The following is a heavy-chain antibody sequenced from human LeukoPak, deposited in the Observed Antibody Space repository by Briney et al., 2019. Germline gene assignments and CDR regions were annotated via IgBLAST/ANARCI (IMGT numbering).Heavy chain of an antibody. CDR3: ARGGAYESDHSHYYQFMDV. V-gene: IGHV4-4*07. D-gene: IGHD1-26*01. CDR1: GASINNFY. Sequence: SEILSLTCTVSGASINNFYWSWIRQPAGKGLEWIGRVYTNGHTNYISSFRSRVTVSVDTSRNQFSLRLNSVTAADTAVYYCARGGAYESDHSHYYQFMDVWGKGTTVTVSS. CDR2: VYTNGHT. J-gene: IGHJ6*03.